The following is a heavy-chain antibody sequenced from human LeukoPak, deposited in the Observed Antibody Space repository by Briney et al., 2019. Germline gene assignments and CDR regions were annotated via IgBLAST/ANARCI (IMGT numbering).Heavy chain of an antibody. J-gene: IGHJ6*02. V-gene: IGHV3-43*01. CDR3: AKDFSRSWWYGMDV. CDR2: VRGDGDGT. CDR1: GFTLDDYT. Sequence: GGSLRLSCAASGFTLDDYTMHWVRQAPGKGLEWVSVVRGDGDGTYYADSVEGRFTISRDNSKNSLYLQTDSLRTEDTALYYCAKDFSRSWWYGMDVWGQGITVTVSS. D-gene: IGHD2-15*01.